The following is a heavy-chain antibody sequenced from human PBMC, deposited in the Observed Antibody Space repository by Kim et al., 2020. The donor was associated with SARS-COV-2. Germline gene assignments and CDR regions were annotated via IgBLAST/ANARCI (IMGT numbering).Heavy chain of an antibody. V-gene: IGHV1-69*13. CDR3: ARVGDDSEIPSGPYYYYYGMDV. J-gene: IGHJ6*02. Sequence: SVKVSCKASGGTFSSYAISWVRQAPGQGLEWMGGIIPIFGTANYAQKFQGRVTITADESTSTAYMDLSSLRSEDTAVYYCARVGDDSEIPSGPYYYYYGMDVWGQGTTVTVSS. CDR2: IIPIFGTA. CDR1: GGTFSSYA. D-gene: IGHD6-19*01.